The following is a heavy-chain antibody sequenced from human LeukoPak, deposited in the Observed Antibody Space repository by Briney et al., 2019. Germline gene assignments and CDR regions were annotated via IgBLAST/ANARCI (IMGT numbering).Heavy chain of an antibody. CDR2: VYYTGST. J-gene: IGHJ4*02. CDR3: TTSRTTDWSSPSCYTVY. CDR1: GASLYTSSSY. Sequence: PSETLSLTCPVSGASLYTSSSYWGWIRRPPGKGLEWIASVYYTGSTYYSQSLKPRATISVDTSKNQYALELKPVTAADTAVYYCTTSRTTDWSSPSCYTVYWGQGTLVTVSS. V-gene: IGHV4-39*01. D-gene: IGHD2-2*02.